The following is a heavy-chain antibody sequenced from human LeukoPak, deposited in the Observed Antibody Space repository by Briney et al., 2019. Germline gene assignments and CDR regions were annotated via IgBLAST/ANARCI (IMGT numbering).Heavy chain of an antibody. CDR1: GFSFSNYG. D-gene: IGHD6-13*01. CDR2: ISSSGSYI. J-gene: IGHJ4*02. CDR3: ARVMAAAGTFYFDY. Sequence: GGSLRLSCAASGFSFSNYGMYWVRQAPGKGLEWVSSISSSGSYIYYADSVKGRFTISRDNAKNSLYLQMNSLRAEDTAVYYCARVMAAAGTFYFDYWGQGTLVTVSS. V-gene: IGHV3-21*01.